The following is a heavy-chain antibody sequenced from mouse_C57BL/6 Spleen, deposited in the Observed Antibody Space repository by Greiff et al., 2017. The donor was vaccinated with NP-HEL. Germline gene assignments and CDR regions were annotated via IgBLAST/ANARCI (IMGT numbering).Heavy chain of an antibody. CDR3: ASIYYGYDDYYAMDY. J-gene: IGHJ4*01. CDR2: IYPGSGST. V-gene: IGHV1-55*01. D-gene: IGHD2-2*01. Sequence: QVQLQQPGAELVKPGASVKMSCKASGYTFTSYWITWVKQRPGQGLEWIGDIYPGSGSTNYNEKFKSTATLTVDTSSSTAYMQLSSLTSEDSAVYYCASIYYGYDDYYAMDYWGQGTSVTVSS. CDR1: GYTFTSYW.